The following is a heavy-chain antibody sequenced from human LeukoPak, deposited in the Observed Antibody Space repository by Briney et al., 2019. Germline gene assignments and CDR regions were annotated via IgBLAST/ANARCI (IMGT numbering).Heavy chain of an antibody. V-gene: IGHV3-73*01. J-gene: IGHJ4*02. CDR2: VRNNGSSYAT. CDR3: TRSLNWIREY. Sequence: GGSLKLSCAASGFTFSGSTMHWVRQASGKGLEWVGRVRNNGSSYATASAASVKGRFTISRDDSKNTAYLQMNSLKTEDTAVYYCTRSLNWIREYWGQGTLVTVSS. D-gene: IGHD1-20*01. CDR1: GFTFSGST.